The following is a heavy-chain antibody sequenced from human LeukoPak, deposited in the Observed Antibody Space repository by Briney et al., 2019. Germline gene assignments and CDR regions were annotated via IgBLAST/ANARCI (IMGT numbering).Heavy chain of an antibody. D-gene: IGHD2-21*02. CDR3: ARLILLGGEPALVTALDY. CDR2: IYHSGST. V-gene: IGHV4-4*02. J-gene: IGHJ4*02. Sequence: KPSGTLSLTCAVSGGSISSSNWWSWVRQPPGKGLEWIGEIYHSGSTNYNPSLKSRVTISVDKSKNQFSLKLSSVTAADTAVYYCARLILLGGEPALVTALDYWGQGTLVTVSS. CDR1: GGSISSSNW.